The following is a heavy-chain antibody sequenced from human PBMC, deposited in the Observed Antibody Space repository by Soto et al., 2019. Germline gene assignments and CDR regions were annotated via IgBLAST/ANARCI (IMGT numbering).Heavy chain of an antibody. CDR2: ISYDGSNK. Sequence: QVQLVEYGGGVVQPGRSLRLSCAASGFTFSSYGMHWVSQAPGMGLEWVALISYDGSNKYYADSVKGRFSISRDNSKNTLYLQMNSLTTEDTAVYYCAKAHDSSGFSHFDYWGQGSLVTVSS. CDR1: GFTFSSYG. V-gene: IGHV3-30*18. CDR3: AKAHDSSGFSHFDY. D-gene: IGHD3-22*01. J-gene: IGHJ4*02.